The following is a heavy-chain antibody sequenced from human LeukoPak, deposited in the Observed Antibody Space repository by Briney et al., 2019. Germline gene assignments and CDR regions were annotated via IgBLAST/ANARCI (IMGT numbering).Heavy chain of an antibody. CDR1: GFTFDDYA. CDR2: ISWNSGSI. Sequence: GGSLRLSCAASGFTFDDYAMHWVRQAPGKGLEWVSGISWNSGSIGYADSVKGRFTISRDNAKNSLYLQMNSLRAEDTAVYYCARAPLGYTYYYYYGMDVWGQGTTVTVSS. CDR3: ARAPLGYTYYYYYGMDV. V-gene: IGHV3-9*01. J-gene: IGHJ6*02. D-gene: IGHD5-18*01.